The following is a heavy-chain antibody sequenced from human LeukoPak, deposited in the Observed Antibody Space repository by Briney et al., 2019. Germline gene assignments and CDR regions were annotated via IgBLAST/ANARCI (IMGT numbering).Heavy chain of an antibody. Sequence: SETLSLTCTVSGGSINSYYWSWVRQPPGKGLEWIGYIYYSGSTNYNPSLKSRVTMSVDTSKNQFSLKLSSVTAADTAVYYCARVVGVTIYGAANPHFDYWGQGTLVTVSS. CDR3: ARVVGVTIYGAANPHFDY. CDR2: IYYSGST. CDR1: GGSINSYY. J-gene: IGHJ4*02. D-gene: IGHD3-3*01. V-gene: IGHV4-59*01.